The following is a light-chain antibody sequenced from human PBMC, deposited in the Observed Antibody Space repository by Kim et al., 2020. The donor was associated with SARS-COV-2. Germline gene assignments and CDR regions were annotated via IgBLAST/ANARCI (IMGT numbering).Light chain of an antibody. CDR3: QVWDSSSDQNV. V-gene: IGLV3-21*04. CDR2: YDS. Sequence: PGRTARIPCGGENIGSRSIHWYQQEAGLAPVVVISYDSDRTSGIPERFSASTSGNTATLTIGRVEAGDEADYYCQVWDSSSDQNVFGSGTKVTVL. J-gene: IGLJ1*01. CDR1: NIGSRS.